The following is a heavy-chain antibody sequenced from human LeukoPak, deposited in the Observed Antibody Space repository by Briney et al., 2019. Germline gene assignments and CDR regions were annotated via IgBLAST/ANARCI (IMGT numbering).Heavy chain of an antibody. V-gene: IGHV3-9*01. CDR1: GFTFDDYA. CDR2: ISWNSGSI. CDR3: AGDYGGYYYGMDV. J-gene: IGHJ6*02. D-gene: IGHD4-23*01. Sequence: QTGRSLRLSCAASGFTFDDYAMHWVRQAPGKGLEWVSGISWNSGSIGYADSVKGRFTISRDNSKNTLYLQMNSLRAEDTAVYYCAGDYGGYYYGMDVWGQGTTVTVSS.